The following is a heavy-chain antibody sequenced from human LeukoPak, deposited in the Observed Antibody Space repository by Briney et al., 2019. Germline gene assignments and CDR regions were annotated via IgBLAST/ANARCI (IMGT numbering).Heavy chain of an antibody. J-gene: IGHJ4*02. CDR1: GFGFSNHW. V-gene: IGHV3-7*01. CDR2: IKVDGSDK. Sequence: GGSLRLSCAASGFGFSNHWMSWVRQAPGKGLEWVAYIKVDGSDKYYLDSVEGRFTISRDNAKNSLYLQMNRLRAEDTAVYFCTTIGGLGTDDYWGQGTLVTVSS. D-gene: IGHD7-27*01. CDR3: TTIGGLGTDDY.